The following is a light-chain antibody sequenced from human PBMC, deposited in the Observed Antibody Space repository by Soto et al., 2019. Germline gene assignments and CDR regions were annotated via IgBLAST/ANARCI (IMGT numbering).Light chain of an antibody. CDR2: SNN. J-gene: IGLJ2*01. CDR3: AAWDDSLSGLV. Sequence: QSVLTQPPSASGTPGQRVTISCSGSTSSIGSNYVYWYQQLPGTAPKLLIYSNNQRPSGVPDRFSGSKSGTSASLAISGLRSEDEADYHCAAWDDSLSGLVFGAGTQLTVL. V-gene: IGLV1-47*01. CDR1: TSSIGSNY.